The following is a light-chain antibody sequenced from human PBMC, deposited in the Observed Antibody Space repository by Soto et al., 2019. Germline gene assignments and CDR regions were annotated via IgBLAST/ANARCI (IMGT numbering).Light chain of an antibody. J-gene: IGKJ5*01. V-gene: IGKV3-15*01. CDR3: QQYTNWHPNT. CDR1: QSVSKK. Sequence: ILMTQSPSTLSVSPGERGPLSCRASQSVSKKLAWYQQKPGQAPRLLIYGASTRATGIPARFSGRGSGTEFTLTISSLQYEDFAVHYCQQYTNWHPNTFGQGTRLEIK. CDR2: GAS.